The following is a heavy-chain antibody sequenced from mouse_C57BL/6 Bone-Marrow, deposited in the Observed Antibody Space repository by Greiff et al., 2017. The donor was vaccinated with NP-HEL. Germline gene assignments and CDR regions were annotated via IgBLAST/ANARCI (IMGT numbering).Heavy chain of an antibody. D-gene: IGHD1-1*01. Sequence: EVKVEESGAELVKPGASVKLSCTASGFNIKDYYMHWVKQRTEQGLEWIGRIDPEDGETKYAPKFQGKATITADTSSNTAYLQLSSLTSEDTAVYYCARETTVVAFAYWGQGTLVTVSA. CDR2: IDPEDGET. J-gene: IGHJ3*01. CDR1: GFNIKDYY. CDR3: ARETTVVAFAY. V-gene: IGHV14-2*01.